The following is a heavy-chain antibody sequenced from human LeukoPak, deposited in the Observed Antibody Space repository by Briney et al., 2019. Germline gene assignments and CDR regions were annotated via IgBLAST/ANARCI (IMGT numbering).Heavy chain of an antibody. CDR2: ISSSGSTI. Sequence: GGSLRLSCAASGFTFSDYYMSWIRQAPGKGLEWVSYISSSGSTIYYADSVKGRFTISRDNSKNTLYLQMNSLRAEDTAVYYCAKVGGHIGYDLNYFDYWGQGTPVTVSS. V-gene: IGHV3-11*01. CDR3: AKVGGHIGYDLNYFDY. D-gene: IGHD5-12*01. CDR1: GFTFSDYY. J-gene: IGHJ4*02.